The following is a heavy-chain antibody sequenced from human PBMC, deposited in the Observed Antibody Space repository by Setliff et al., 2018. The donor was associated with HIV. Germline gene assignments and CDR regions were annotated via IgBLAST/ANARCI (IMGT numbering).Heavy chain of an antibody. CDR2: IYSGGST. D-gene: IGHD6-6*01. CDR1: GFTVSSNY. V-gene: IGHV3-66*02. J-gene: IGHJ6*03. CDR3: ARDRNMYSSSSRYHYYYYMDV. Sequence: LRLSCAASGFTVSSNYMSWVRQAPGKGLEWVSVIYSGGSTHYADSVKGRFTVPRDSSKNTLYLQMHSLRAEDTAVYYCARDRNMYSSSSRYHYYYYMDVWGKGTTVTVSS.